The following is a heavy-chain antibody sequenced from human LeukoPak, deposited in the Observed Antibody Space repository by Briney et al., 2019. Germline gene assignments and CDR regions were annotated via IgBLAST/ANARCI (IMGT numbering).Heavy chain of an antibody. CDR3: ASLYYGGNNFDY. Sequence: GGSLRLSCAASGFTFINYWMTWVRQAPGKGLEWVASINQDRGEIHYVDSVRGRFTISRDNAKNSLSLQMSSLTAEDTAVYYCASLYYGGNNFDYWGQGTLVTVSS. CDR1: GFTFINYW. CDR2: INQDRGEI. V-gene: IGHV3-7*01. D-gene: IGHD4-23*01. J-gene: IGHJ4*02.